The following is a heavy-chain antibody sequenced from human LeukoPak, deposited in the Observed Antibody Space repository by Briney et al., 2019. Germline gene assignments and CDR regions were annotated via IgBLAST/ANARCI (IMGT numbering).Heavy chain of an antibody. CDR1: GGSIDSTNF. CDR3: TRENRPFSPFAF. CDR2: IAHDGTR. V-gene: IGHV4-4*02. Sequence: SETLSLTCGVSGGSIDSTNFWSWVRQAPGKGLEWIGEIAHDGTRNYNPSLRSRVAMSFDRANNYFSLSLTAVTAADTALYYCTRENRPFSPFAFWGQGVMVTVPS. J-gene: IGHJ4*02. D-gene: IGHD3-3*01.